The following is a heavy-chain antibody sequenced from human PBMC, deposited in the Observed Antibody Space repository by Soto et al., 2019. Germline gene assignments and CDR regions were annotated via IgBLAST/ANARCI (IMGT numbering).Heavy chain of an antibody. Sequence: SETLSLTCTVSGGSMSSGGYYWGWIRQHPGKGLEWIAYIYYTGTTYYNPSLQSRLTISVDTSDKQFSLELSSVTAADTAVYYCARESDVTLIRGWPRPHAFDIWGQGTMVTVSS. D-gene: IGHD3-10*01. CDR3: ARESDVTLIRGWPRPHAFDI. CDR1: GGSMSSGGYY. CDR2: IYYTGTT. V-gene: IGHV4-31*03. J-gene: IGHJ3*02.